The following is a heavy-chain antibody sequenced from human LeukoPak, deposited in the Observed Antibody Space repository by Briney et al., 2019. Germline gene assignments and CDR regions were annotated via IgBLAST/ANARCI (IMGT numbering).Heavy chain of an antibody. J-gene: IGHJ4*02. CDR2: VNHSGYT. V-gene: IGHV4-34*01. D-gene: IGHD4-17*01. Sequence: KPSETLSLTCGVSGTSFSSYYWSWIRQTPGKGLEWIGEVNHSGYTNMNPSLKSRVTISVDTSKNQFSLRMSSVTAADTAVYFCTRMTTGLDYWGQGTLVTVSS. CDR3: TRMTTGLDY. CDR1: GTSFSSYY.